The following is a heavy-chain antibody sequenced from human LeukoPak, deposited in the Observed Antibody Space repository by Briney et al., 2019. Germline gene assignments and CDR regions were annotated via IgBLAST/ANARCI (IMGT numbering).Heavy chain of an antibody. J-gene: IGHJ4*02. V-gene: IGHV3-23*01. Sequence: PGGSLRLSCAASGFTFSSYAMSWVRQAPGKGLEWVSGISGSGGSTYYADSVKGRFTISRDNSKNTLYLQMNSLRAEDTAVYYCAKDGVSGIAARFDYWGQGTLVTVSS. CDR1: GFTFSSYA. D-gene: IGHD6-6*01. CDR3: AKDGVSGIAARFDY. CDR2: ISGSGGST.